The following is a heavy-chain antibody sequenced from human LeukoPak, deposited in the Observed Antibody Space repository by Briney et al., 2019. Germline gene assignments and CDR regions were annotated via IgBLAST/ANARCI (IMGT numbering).Heavy chain of an antibody. V-gene: IGHV4-4*09. J-gene: IGHJ5*02. CDR3: ARGPSSGWYRRGWFDP. Sequence: SETLSLTCTVSGGSISSYYWSWIRQPPGKGLEWIGYIYTSGSTNYNPSLKSRVTISVDTPKNQFSLKLSSVTAADTAVYYCARGPSSGWYRRGWFDPWGQGTLVTVSS. CDR2: IYTSGST. D-gene: IGHD6-19*01. CDR1: GGSISSYY.